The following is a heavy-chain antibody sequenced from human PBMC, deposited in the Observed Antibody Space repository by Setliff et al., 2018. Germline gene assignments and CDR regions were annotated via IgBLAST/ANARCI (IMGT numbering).Heavy chain of an antibody. CDR1: GFTFSDAW. V-gene: IGHV3-15*01. CDR2: IKSKADGGTA. J-gene: IGHJ4*02. CDR3: ATRLGDF. Sequence: PGGSLRLSCAASGFTFSDAWMNWVRQAPGKGLEWVGRIKSKADGGTADFAAPVKGRFTISRDDSKNTLYLQMNSLKTEDTAVYFCATRLGDFWGQGTLVTVSS.